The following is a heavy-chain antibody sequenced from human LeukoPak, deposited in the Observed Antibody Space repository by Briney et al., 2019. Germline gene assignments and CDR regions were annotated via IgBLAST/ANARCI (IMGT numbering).Heavy chain of an antibody. CDR1: GGSISSGGYY. CDR3: AKDSSTWGNLAGHFDS. Sequence: SETLSLTCNVSGGSISSGGYYWTWIRQPPGKGLELIGFTYASGTTNTSPSLKSRVTMSVDTSKNQFSLKLSSVTAADTTVYYCAKDSSTWGNLAGHFDSWGQGTLVTVSS. V-gene: IGHV4-61*08. D-gene: IGHD6-13*01. J-gene: IGHJ4*02. CDR2: TYASGTT.